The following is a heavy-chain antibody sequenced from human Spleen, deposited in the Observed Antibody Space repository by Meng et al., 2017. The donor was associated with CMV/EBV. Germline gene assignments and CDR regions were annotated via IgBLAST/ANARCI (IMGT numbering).Heavy chain of an antibody. D-gene: IGHD6-13*01. CDR3: TTFRLAAAGTSY. Sequence: GESLKISCAASGFTFSSYWMSWVRQAPGKGLEWVGRIKSKADGGTTDYASPVKGRFTISRDDSKNTVYLQMNSLKTEDIAVYYCTTFRLAAAGTSYWGQGTLVTVSS. V-gene: IGHV3-15*01. CDR2: IKSKADGGTT. J-gene: IGHJ4*02. CDR1: GFTFSSYW.